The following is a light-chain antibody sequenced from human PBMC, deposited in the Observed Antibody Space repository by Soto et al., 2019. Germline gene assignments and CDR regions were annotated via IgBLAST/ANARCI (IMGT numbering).Light chain of an antibody. CDR2: TNN. Sequence: QSVLTQPPSASWTPGQGVTSSCSGSNSNIGTNTVNWYQQLPGTAPKALIHTNNQRPSGVPDRFSGSKSGTSASLAISGLQSEDEAHYYCAAWDDSLSALVFGGGTKRTVL. CDR1: NSNIGTNT. J-gene: IGLJ2*01. V-gene: IGLV1-44*01. CDR3: AAWDDSLSALV.